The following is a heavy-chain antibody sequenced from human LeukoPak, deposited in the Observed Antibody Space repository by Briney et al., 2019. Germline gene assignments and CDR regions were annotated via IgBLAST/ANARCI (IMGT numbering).Heavy chain of an antibody. CDR3: ARGYCSGGSCYFGY. D-gene: IGHD2-15*01. J-gene: IGHJ4*02. CDR1: GYTFTGYY. CDR2: INPNSGGT. Sequence: ASVKVSCKASGYTFTGYYMHWVRQAPGQGLEWMGWINPNSGGTNCAQKFQGRVTMTRDTSISTAYMELSRLRSDDTAVYYCARGYCSGGSCYFGYWGQGTLVTVSS. V-gene: IGHV1-2*02.